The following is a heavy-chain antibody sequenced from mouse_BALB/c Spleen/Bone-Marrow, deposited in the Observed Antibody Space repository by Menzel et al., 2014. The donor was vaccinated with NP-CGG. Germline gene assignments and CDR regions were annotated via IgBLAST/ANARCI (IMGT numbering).Heavy chain of an antibody. Sequence: LVESGAELARPGASVKLSCKASGYTFTDYYINWVKQRTEQGLEWIGEIYPGSGNTYYNEKFKGKATLTADKSSSTAYMQLSSLTSEDSAVYFCARREYGNGGFAYWGQGTLVTVSA. V-gene: IGHV1-77*01. CDR3: ARREYGNGGFAY. CDR1: GYTFTDYY. D-gene: IGHD2-10*02. CDR2: IYPGSGNT. J-gene: IGHJ3*01.